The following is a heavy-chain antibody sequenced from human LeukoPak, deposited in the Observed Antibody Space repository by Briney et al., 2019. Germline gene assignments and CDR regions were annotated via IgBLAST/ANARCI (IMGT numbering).Heavy chain of an antibody. Sequence: SETLSLTCTVSGGSISSGSYYWSWIRQPAGKGLEWIGRIYTSGSTYYNPSLKSRVTISVDTSKNQFSLKLSSVTAADAAVYYCARAASSGWYSWSHIDYWGQGTLVTVSS. CDR1: GGSISSGSYY. CDR2: IYTSGST. D-gene: IGHD6-19*01. J-gene: IGHJ4*02. V-gene: IGHV4-61*02. CDR3: ARAASSGWYSWSHIDY.